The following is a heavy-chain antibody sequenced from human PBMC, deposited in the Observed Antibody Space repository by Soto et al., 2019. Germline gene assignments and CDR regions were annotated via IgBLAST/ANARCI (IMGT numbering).Heavy chain of an antibody. Sequence: GGSLRLSCAASGFTFSDYWMSWVCQAPGKGLEWVANIKKDESEKYYVDSVKGRFTISRDNAKNSLNLQMNSLRAEDAAVYYCARGSAAPDSWGQGTLVTVSS. CDR3: ARGSAAPDS. J-gene: IGHJ4*02. V-gene: IGHV3-7*03. CDR1: GFTFSDYW. CDR2: IKKDESEK. D-gene: IGHD6-25*01.